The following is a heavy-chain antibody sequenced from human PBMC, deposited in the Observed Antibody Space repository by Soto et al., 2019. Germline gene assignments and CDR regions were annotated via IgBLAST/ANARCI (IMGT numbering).Heavy chain of an antibody. J-gene: IGHJ4*02. CDR3: AKDRGVAGVVVATPYFDY. Sequence: QVQLVESGGGVVQPGRSLRLSCAASGFTFSSYGMHWVRQAPGKGLEWVAVISYDGSNKYYADSVKGRFTISRDNSKNTPYLQMNSLRAEDTAVYYCAKDRGVAGVVVATPYFDYWGQGTLVTVSS. CDR1: GFTFSSYG. V-gene: IGHV3-30*18. CDR2: ISYDGSNK. D-gene: IGHD2-15*01.